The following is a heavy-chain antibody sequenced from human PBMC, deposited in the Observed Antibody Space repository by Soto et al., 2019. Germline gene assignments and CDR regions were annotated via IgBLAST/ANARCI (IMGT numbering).Heavy chain of an antibody. CDR1: GFTFTNYE. Sequence: EVQLVESGGGLVRPGGSLRLSCAASGFTFTNYEMNWVRQAPGKGLEWISYISSSGKTISYADSVKSRFTISRNNAKNSLYHQINCLREEDTAVYYCARDPEKYSGSDLGIDYWGQGTLVTVSS. D-gene: IGHD5-12*01. CDR3: ARDPEKYSGSDLGIDY. V-gene: IGHV3-48*03. J-gene: IGHJ4*02. CDR2: ISSSGKTI.